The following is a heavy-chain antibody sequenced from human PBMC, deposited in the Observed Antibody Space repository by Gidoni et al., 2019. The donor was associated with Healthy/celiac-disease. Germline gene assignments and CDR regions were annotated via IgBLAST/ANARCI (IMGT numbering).Heavy chain of an antibody. CDR2: IYYSGST. CDR3: ARDPRIAAAGKEAFDI. Sequence: QVQLQESGPGLVKPSETLSLTCTVSGGSISSSSWSWIRQPPGKGLEWIGYIYYSGSTNYNPSLKSRVTISVDTSKNQFSLKLSSVTAADTAVYYCARDPRIAAAGKEAFDIWGQGTMVTVSS. V-gene: IGHV4-59*01. J-gene: IGHJ3*02. D-gene: IGHD6-13*01. CDR1: GGSISSSS.